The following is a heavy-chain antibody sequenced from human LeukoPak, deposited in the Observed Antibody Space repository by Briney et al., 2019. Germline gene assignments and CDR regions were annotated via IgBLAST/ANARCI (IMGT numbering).Heavy chain of an antibody. CDR1: GYTFTSYA. Sequence: ASVKVSCKASGYTFTSYAMHWVRQAPGQRLEWMGWINAGNGNTKYSQEFQGRVTITRDTSASTAYMELSSLRSDDTAVYYCARDRWPVTRIHYYYSMDVWGKGTTVTVSS. V-gene: IGHV1-3*01. D-gene: IGHD4-17*01. CDR3: ARDRWPVTRIHYYYSMDV. CDR2: INAGNGNT. J-gene: IGHJ6*03.